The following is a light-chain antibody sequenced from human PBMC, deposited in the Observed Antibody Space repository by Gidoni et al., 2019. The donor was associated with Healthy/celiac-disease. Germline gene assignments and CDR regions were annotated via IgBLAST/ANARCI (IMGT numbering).Light chain of an antibody. Sequence: DIQLTQSPSFLSASVGDRVTITCWASQGISSYLAWYQQKPGKAPKLLIYAASTLQSGVPSRFSGSGSGTEFTLTISSLQPEDFATYYCQQLNSYPPWTFGPGTKVDIK. J-gene: IGKJ3*01. CDR1: QGISSY. CDR2: AAS. V-gene: IGKV1-9*01. CDR3: QQLNSYPPWT.